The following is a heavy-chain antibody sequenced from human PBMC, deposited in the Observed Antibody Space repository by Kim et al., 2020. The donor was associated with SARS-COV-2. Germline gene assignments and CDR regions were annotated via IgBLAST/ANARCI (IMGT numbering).Heavy chain of an antibody. CDR3: ARDRDDCGGDCYAPNYFDY. D-gene: IGHD2-21*01. J-gene: IGHJ4*02. CDR2: ISSSSSYI. CDR1: GFTFSSYS. V-gene: IGHV3-21*01. Sequence: GGSLRLSCAASGFTFSSYSMNWVRQAPGKGLEWVSSISSSSSYIYYADSVKGRFTISRDNAKNSLYLQMNSLRAEDTAVYYCARDRDDCGGDCYAPNYFDYWGQGTLVTVSS.